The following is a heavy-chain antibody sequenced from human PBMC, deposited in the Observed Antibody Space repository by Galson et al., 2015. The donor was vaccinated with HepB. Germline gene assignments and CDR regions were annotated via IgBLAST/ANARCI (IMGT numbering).Heavy chain of an antibody. CDR1: GFTFSTYT. CDR3: ARVFSPYSTSGYDSIFVH. Sequence: SLRLSCAASGFTFSTYTMHWVRQAPGKGLEWVALISYDGSSQYYADSVKGRFTISRDNSKNTLYLQMNNLRPEDTAVYFCARVFSPYSTSGYDSIFVHWGQGTLVTVSS. V-gene: IGHV3-30-3*01. J-gene: IGHJ5*02. D-gene: IGHD5-12*01. CDR2: ISYDGSSQ.